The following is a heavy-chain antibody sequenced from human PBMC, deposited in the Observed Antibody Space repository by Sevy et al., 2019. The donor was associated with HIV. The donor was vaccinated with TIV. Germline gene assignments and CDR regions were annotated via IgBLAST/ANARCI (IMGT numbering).Heavy chain of an antibody. D-gene: IGHD3-3*01. V-gene: IGHV3-74*01. CDR3: VRGQLLQFLEWPSYGLDV. J-gene: IGHJ6*02. Sequence: GGSLRLSCAVSGFTFSSHWMFWVRQAPGKGLVWVSHINSHGTITNYADSVKGRFAISRDNTKNTIYLQMNSLRAEDTAVYYYVRGQLLQFLEWPSYGLDVWGQGTTVTVSS. CDR2: INSHGTIT. CDR1: GFTFSSHW.